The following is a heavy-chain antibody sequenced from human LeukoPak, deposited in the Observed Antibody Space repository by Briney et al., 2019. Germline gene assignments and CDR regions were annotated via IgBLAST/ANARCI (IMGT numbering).Heavy chain of an antibody. CDR3: ARDTVLRYFGGEAFDI. V-gene: IGHV3-11*06. D-gene: IGHD3-9*01. CDR2: ISSSSSYT. Sequence: GGSLRLSCAASGLTFSDHYMSWIRQAPGKGLEWVSYISSSSSYTNYADSVKGRFTISRDNAKNSLYLQMNSLRAEDTAVYYCARDTVLRYFGGEAFDIWGQGTMVTVSS. J-gene: IGHJ3*02. CDR1: GLTFSDHY.